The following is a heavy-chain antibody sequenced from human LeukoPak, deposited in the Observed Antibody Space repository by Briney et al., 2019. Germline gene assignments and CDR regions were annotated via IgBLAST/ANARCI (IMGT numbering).Heavy chain of an antibody. D-gene: IGHD3-22*01. CDR3: ARDLADSSGYYPNLDY. CDR2: IYYSGST. V-gene: IGHV4-30-4*01. Sequence: PSETLSLTCTVSGGSISSGDYYWSWIRQPPGKGLEWIGYIYYSGSTYYNPSLKSRVTISVDTSKNQFSLKLSSVTAADTAVYYCARDLADSSGYYPNLDYWGQGTLVTVSS. J-gene: IGHJ4*02. CDR1: GGSISSGDYY.